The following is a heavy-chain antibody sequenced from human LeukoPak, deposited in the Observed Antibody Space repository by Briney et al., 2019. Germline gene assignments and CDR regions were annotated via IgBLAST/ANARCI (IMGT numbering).Heavy chain of an antibody. CDR1: GYTFTSYA. CDR2: INTNTGNP. J-gene: IGHJ6*03. D-gene: IGHD3/OR15-3a*01. V-gene: IGHV7-4-1*02. Sequence: ASVKVSCKASGYTFTSYAMNWVRQAPGQGLEWMGWINTNTGNPTYAQGFTGRFVFSLDTSVSTAYLQISSLKAEDTAVYYCASSPVDYRRRYYYYYYMDVWGKGTTVTVSS. CDR3: ASSPVDYRRRYYYYYYMDV.